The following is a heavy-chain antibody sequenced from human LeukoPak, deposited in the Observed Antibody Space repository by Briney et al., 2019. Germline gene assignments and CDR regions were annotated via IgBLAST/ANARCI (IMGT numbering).Heavy chain of an antibody. CDR1: GGSISSSSYY. Sequence: PSQTLSLTCTVSGGSISSSSYYWSWIRQPPGKGLEWIGYIYYSGSTNYNPSLKSRVTISVDTSKNQFSLKLSSVTAADTAVYYCAGGYSGYGDQDAFDIWGQGTMVTVSS. CDR2: IYYSGST. V-gene: IGHV4-61*01. CDR3: AGGYSGYGDQDAFDI. D-gene: IGHD5-12*01. J-gene: IGHJ3*02.